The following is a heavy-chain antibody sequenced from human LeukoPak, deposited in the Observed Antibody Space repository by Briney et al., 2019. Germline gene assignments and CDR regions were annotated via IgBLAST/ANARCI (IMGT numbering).Heavy chain of an antibody. CDR1: GGSISSYY. D-gene: IGHD2-2*01. CDR3: ARDLVPAAPGHFDY. V-gene: IGHV4-4*07. CDR2: IYTSGST. Sequence: SETLLTCTVSGGSISSYYWSWIRQPAGKGLEWIGRIYTSGSTNYNPSLKSRVTMSVDTSKNQFSLKLSSVTAADTAVYYCARDLVPAAPGHFDYWGQGTLVTVSS. J-gene: IGHJ4*02.